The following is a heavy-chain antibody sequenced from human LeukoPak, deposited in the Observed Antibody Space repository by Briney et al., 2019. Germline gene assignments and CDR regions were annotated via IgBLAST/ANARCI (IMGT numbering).Heavy chain of an antibody. J-gene: IGHJ6*03. Sequence: ASLTVSCKASGYTFNNYYIHWVRQAPGQGLEWMGIINPSGGSTSYAQKFQGRVTMTSDTSTSTVYMELSRLRSEDTAMYYCARAGTPVYYYYMDVWGTGTAVTVSS. CDR1: GYTFNNYY. CDR2: INPSGGST. V-gene: IGHV1-46*02. D-gene: IGHD1-7*01. CDR3: ARAGTPVYYYYMDV.